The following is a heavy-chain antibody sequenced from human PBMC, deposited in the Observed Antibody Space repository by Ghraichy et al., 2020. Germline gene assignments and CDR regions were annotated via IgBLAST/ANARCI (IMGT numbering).Heavy chain of an antibody. J-gene: IGHJ4*02. CDR3: AKPRRTWGRLELPDPDY. V-gene: IGHV3-30*18. D-gene: IGHD1-7*01. Sequence: GGSLRLSCAASGFTFSSYGMHWVRQAPGKGLEWVAVISYDGSNKYYADSVKGRFTISRDNSKNTLYLQMNSLRAEDTAVYYCAKPRRTWGRLELPDPDYWGQGTLVTVSS. CDR2: ISYDGSNK. CDR1: GFTFSSYG.